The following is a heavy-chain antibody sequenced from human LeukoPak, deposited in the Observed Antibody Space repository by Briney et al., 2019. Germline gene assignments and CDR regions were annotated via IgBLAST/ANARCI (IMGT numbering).Heavy chain of an antibody. Sequence: GGSLRLSCAASGFTFSSYSMNWVRQAPGKGLEWVSSISSTNTYIYYADSVKGRFTVSRDIAESSLYLQMDSLRVEDSAVYYCARGLEDYGDYGKSFDYWSQGTLVTVSS. J-gene: IGHJ4*02. V-gene: IGHV3-21*01. D-gene: IGHD4-17*01. CDR2: ISSTNTYI. CDR1: GFTFSSYS. CDR3: ARGLEDYGDYGKSFDY.